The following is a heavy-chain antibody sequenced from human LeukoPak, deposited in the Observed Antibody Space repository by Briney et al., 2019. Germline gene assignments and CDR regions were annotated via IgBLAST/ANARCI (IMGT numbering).Heavy chain of an antibody. J-gene: IGHJ6*03. V-gene: IGHV3-21*01. D-gene: IGHD4-17*01. Sequence: GGSLRLSCAASGFTFSSYSMNWVRQAPGKGLEWVSSISSSSSYIYYADSVKGRFTISRDNAKNSLYLQMNSLRAEDTAVYYCARGYGEDDYYYYMDVWGKGTTVTISS. CDR2: ISSSSSYI. CDR1: GFTFSSYS. CDR3: ARGYGEDDYYYYMDV.